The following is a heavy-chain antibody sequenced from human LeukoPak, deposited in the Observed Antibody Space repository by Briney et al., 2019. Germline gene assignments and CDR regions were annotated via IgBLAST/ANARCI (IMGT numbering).Heavy chain of an antibody. CDR3: ARDSRYCSGGSCYRD. D-gene: IGHD2-15*01. Sequence: SETLSLTCTVSGGSISSYYWSWIRQPPGKGLEWIGYIYYSGSTNYNPSLKSRVTISVDTSKNQFSLKLSSVTAADTAVYYCARDSRYCSGGSCYRDWGQGTLVTVSS. J-gene: IGHJ4*02. CDR1: GGSISSYY. V-gene: IGHV4-59*01. CDR2: IYYSGST.